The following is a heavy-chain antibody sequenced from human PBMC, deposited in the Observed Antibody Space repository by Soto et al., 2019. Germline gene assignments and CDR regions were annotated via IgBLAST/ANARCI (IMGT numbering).Heavy chain of an antibody. CDR2: IYATGTT. J-gene: IGHJ5*02. V-gene: IGHV4-4*07. CDR3: VRDGTKTLRDWFDP. Sequence: SETLSLTCTVSAASISGFYWSWIRKSAGKGLEWIGRIYATGTTDYNPSLKSRVMMSVDTSKKQFSLKLRSVTAADTAVYYCVRDGTKTLRDWFDPWGQGISVTVSS. D-gene: IGHD1-1*01. CDR1: AASISGFY.